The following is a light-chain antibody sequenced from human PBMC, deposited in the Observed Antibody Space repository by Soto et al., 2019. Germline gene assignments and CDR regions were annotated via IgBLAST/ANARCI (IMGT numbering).Light chain of an antibody. J-gene: IGKJ1*01. CDR2: GAS. V-gene: IGKV3-20*01. CDR1: QSVSSNY. Sequence: EVVLTQSPGTLSLSPGERATLSCRASQSVSSNYLAWYQQKPGQAPRLLIYGASSRATGIPERFSGSGSGTDFTLTISRLEPEDVAVYYCQQYGRTFGQGTKVVIK. CDR3: QQYGRT.